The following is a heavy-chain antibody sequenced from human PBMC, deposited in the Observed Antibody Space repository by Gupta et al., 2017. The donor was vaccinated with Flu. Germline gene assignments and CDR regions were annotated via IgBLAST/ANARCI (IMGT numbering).Heavy chain of an antibody. CDR1: GFTFDDYA. Sequence: EVQLVESGGGLVQPGRSLRLSCAASGFTFDDYAMHWVRQPPGKGLEWVSGISWNSGTIAYADSVKGRFTISRDNAKNSLYLQMNSLRAEDTALYYCAKGYCSRTSCYYEYFQHWGQGTLVTVSS. J-gene: IGHJ1*01. D-gene: IGHD2-2*01. CDR2: ISWNSGTI. V-gene: IGHV3-9*01. CDR3: AKGYCSRTSCYYEYFQH.